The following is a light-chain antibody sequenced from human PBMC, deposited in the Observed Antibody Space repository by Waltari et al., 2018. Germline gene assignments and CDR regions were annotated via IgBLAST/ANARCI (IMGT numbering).Light chain of an antibody. CDR2: GNRDGSH. CDR3: QTGGHGTWV. CDR1: SGHRSNV. V-gene: IGLV4-69*01. Sequence: QLVLTQSPSASASLGASVKLTCTLSSGHRSNVIAWHQQQPEKGPRYLMKGNRDGSHSRGDEIPDRFSGSSSGAGRYLTISSLQSEDEADYYCQTGGHGTWVFGGGTKLTVL. J-gene: IGLJ3*02.